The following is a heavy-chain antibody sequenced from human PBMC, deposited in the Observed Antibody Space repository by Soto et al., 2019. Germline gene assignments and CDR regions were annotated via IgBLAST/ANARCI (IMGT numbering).Heavy chain of an antibody. CDR1: GFTFSSYG. Sequence: GGSLRLSCAASGFTFSSYGMHWVRQAPGKGLEWVAVIWYDGSNKYYADSVKGRFTISRDNSKNTLYLQMNSLRAEDTAVYYCARDGISRELRGEYYYYYYYMDVWGKGTTVTVSS. V-gene: IGHV3-33*08. J-gene: IGHJ6*03. CDR2: IWYDGSNK. D-gene: IGHD1-26*01. CDR3: ARDGISRELRGEYYYYYYYMDV.